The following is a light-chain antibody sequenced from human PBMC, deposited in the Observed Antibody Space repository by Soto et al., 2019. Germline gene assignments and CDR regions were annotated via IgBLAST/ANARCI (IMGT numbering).Light chain of an antibody. J-gene: IGKJ5*01. V-gene: IGKV3D-15*01. CDR1: QSVSSD. CDR2: DAS. Sequence: EIVMTQSPVTLSVSPGERATLSCRASQSVSSDLAWYQQKPGQAPRLLIYDASTRATGIPARFSGSGSGTEFILTISSLQSEDFGVYYCQQYNNWPPITFGQGTRLEIK. CDR3: QQYNNWPPIT.